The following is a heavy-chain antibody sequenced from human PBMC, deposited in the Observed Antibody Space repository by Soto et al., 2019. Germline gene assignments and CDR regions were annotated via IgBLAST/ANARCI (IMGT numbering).Heavy chain of an antibody. V-gene: IGHV4-59*01. D-gene: IGHD3-22*01. CDR1: GGSISSYY. CDR2: IYYSGST. Sequence: QVQLQESGPGLVKPSETLSLTCTVSGGSISSYYWSWIRQPPGKGLEWIGYIYYSGSTNYNTSLKSRVTISVDTSKNQFSLNLSSVTASYTAVYYCARDHRTYYDSSGYLDAFDIWGQGTMVTVSS. J-gene: IGHJ3*02. CDR3: ARDHRTYYDSSGYLDAFDI.